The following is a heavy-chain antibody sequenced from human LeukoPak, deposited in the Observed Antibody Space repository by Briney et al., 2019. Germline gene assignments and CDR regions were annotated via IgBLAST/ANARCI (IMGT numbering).Heavy chain of an antibody. CDR1: GGSISSYY. CDR3: ARQPGSYSDFDY. V-gene: IGHV4-59*08. CDR2: IYYSGST. J-gene: IGHJ4*02. D-gene: IGHD1-26*01. Sequence: SETLSLTCTVSGGSISSYYGSWIRQPPGKGLAWIGYIYYSGSTNYNPSLKSRVTISVDTSKNQFSLKLSSVTAADTAVYYCARQPGSYSDFDYWGQGTLVTVSS.